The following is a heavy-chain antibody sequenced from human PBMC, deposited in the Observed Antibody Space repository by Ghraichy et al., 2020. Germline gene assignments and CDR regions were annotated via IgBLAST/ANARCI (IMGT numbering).Heavy chain of an antibody. CDR1: GGSIESNHDY. CDR3: ARDKKILRITLARGVLGHFDS. V-gene: IGHV4-39*07. J-gene: IGHJ4*02. Sequence: SETLSLTCTVSGGSIESNHDYWGWIRQPPGKGLEWVGSFFYSGTTYYNPSLESRVSITKDTSKSQFFLNLSSVTAADTAIYYCARDKKILRITLARGVLGHFDSWGQGILVTVSS. D-gene: IGHD3-10*01. CDR2: FFYSGTT.